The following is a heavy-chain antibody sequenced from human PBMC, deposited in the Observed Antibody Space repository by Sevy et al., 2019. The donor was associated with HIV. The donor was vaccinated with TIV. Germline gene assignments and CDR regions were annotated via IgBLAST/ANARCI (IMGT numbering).Heavy chain of an antibody. Sequence: ASVKVSCKASGYIFTSYGISWVRQAPGRGLEWVGWISPYKGTTNYAQKFQGRVTMNTDTSTFTVYMQLRSLRSDDTAIYYCARDRDYDYIWGTFPYRDFWGQGTLVTVSS. D-gene: IGHD3-16*01. CDR2: ISPYKGTT. J-gene: IGHJ4*02. CDR3: ARDRDYDYIWGTFPYRDF. V-gene: IGHV1-18*01. CDR1: GYIFTSYG.